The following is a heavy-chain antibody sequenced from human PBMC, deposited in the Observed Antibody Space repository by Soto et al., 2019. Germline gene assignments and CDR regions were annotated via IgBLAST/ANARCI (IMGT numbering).Heavy chain of an antibody. CDR1: GYSFATYW. CDR3: ARPPSDTSGRPQFDY. V-gene: IGHV5-51*01. Sequence: GESLKISCKGSGYSFATYWIAWVRQKPGMGLELMGIIYPGDSDTRYSPSFQGQVSISADKSINTAYLQWSTLKASDTAIYYCARPPSDTSGRPQFDYWGQGTLVTVSS. CDR2: IYPGDSDT. J-gene: IGHJ4*02. D-gene: IGHD6-25*01.